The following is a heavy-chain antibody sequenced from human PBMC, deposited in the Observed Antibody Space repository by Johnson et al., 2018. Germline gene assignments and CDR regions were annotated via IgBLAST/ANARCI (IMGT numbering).Heavy chain of an antibody. CDR2: ISWNSGSI. J-gene: IGHJ6*02. Sequence: VQLVQSGGGLVQPGRSLRLSCAASGFTFDDYAMHWVRQGPGKGLEWVSGISWNSGSIGYADSVKGRFTISRDNAKNTLYRQMNSLRAEDTALYYCAKDKAVGDYYYYGMDVWGQGTTVTVSS. V-gene: IGHV3-9*01. D-gene: IGHD1-26*01. CDR1: GFTFDDYA. CDR3: AKDKAVGDYYYYGMDV.